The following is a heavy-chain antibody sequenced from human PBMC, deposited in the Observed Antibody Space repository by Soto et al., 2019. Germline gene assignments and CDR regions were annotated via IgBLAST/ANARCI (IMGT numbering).Heavy chain of an antibody. CDR1: GGSFSGYY. D-gene: IGHD5-18*01. CDR2: INHSGST. CDR3: ARVFYSYGSGGFDY. Sequence: SETLSLTCAVYGGSFSGYYWSWIRQPPGKGLEWIGEINHSGSTNYNPSLKSRVTISVETSKNQFSLKLSSVTAADTAVYYCARVFYSYGSGGFDYWGQGTLVTVSS. V-gene: IGHV4-34*01. J-gene: IGHJ4*02.